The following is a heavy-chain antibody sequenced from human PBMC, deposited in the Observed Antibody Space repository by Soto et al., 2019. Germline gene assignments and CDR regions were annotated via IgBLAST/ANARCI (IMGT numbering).Heavy chain of an antibody. J-gene: IGHJ4*02. CDR3: SRVDPGETSPFDH. V-gene: IGHV1-46*03. CDR1: GYIFTSYY. D-gene: IGHD3-10*01. Sequence: ASVKVSCKASGYIFTSYYIHWVRQAPGQGLEWMGWINPFDGSRMFAQSFQGRVTMTRGTSTSTVYMEVSSLRSEDTAVYYCSRVDPGETSPFDHWGQGTLVTVYS. CDR2: INPFDGSR.